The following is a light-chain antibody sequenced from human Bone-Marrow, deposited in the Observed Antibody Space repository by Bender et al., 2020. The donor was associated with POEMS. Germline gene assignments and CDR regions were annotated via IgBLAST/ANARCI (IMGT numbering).Light chain of an antibody. CDR3: QSYDANNHGV. CDR1: SGSIASNY. CDR2: EDN. Sequence: FMLTQPHSVSESPGKTVTISCTRSSGSIASNYVQWYRQRPGSSPFIVMYEDNQRPSGVPDRFSGSIDSSSNSASLIISALRTEDEADYYCQSYDANNHGVFGGGTKLTVL. J-gene: IGLJ3*02. V-gene: IGLV6-57*01.